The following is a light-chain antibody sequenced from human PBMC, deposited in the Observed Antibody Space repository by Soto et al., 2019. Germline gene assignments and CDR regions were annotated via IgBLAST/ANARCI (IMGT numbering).Light chain of an antibody. CDR2: GAS. CDR3: QQYGSSGT. CDR1: QSVSNNY. Sequence: MVLTQSPGTLSLSPGERATLSCRASQSVSNNYLAWYQQKPGQAPRLLIYGASNRATGIPDRFSGSGSGTDFTLTISRLEPEDFAVYYCQQYGSSGTFGQGTNVDSK. V-gene: IGKV3-20*01. J-gene: IGKJ1*01.